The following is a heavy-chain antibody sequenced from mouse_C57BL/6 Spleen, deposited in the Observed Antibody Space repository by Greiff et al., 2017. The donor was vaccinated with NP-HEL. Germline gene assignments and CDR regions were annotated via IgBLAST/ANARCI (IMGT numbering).Heavy chain of an antibody. CDR1: EYEFPSHD. CDR3: ASGGLRRGFAY. J-gene: IGHJ3*01. D-gene: IGHD2-4*01. Sequence: EVNVVESGGGLVQPGESLKLSCESNEYEFPSHDMSWVRKTPEKRLELVAAINSDGGSTYYPDTMERRFIISRDNTKKTLYLQMSSLRSEDTALYYCASGGLRRGFAYWGQGTLVTVSA. CDR2: INSDGGST. V-gene: IGHV5-2*01.